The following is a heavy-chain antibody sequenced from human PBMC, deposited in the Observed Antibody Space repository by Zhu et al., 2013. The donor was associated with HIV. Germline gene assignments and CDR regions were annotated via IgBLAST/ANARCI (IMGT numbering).Heavy chain of an antibody. CDR1: GGTFSSYA. CDR2: IIPIFGTA. Sequence: QVQLVQSGAEVKKPGSSVKVSCKASGGTFSSYAISWVRQAPGQGLEWMGGIIPIFGTANYAQKFQGRVTITADESTSTAYMELSSLRSEDTAVYYCARDLFGAAAGLSPQVGLSMDVWGQGTTVTVSS. J-gene: IGHJ6*02. D-gene: IGHD6-13*01. V-gene: IGHV1-69*01. CDR3: ARDLFGAAAGLSPQVGLSMDV.